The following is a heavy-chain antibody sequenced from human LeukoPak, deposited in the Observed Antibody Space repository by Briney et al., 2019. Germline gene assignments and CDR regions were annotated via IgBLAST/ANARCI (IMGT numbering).Heavy chain of an antibody. J-gene: IGHJ5*02. CDR1: GFTFSSYA. CDR3: AKSAYSSGWYSDGLCAS. D-gene: IGHD6-13*01. V-gene: IGHV3-23*01. CDR2: FSGSGGNT. Sequence: PGGSLRLSCAASGFTFSSYAMSWVRQAPGKGLEWVSTFSGSGGNTCYADSVKGRFTISRDNSKNTLYLQMNSLRAEDTAVYYCAKSAYSSGWYSDGLCASWGQGTLVTVSS.